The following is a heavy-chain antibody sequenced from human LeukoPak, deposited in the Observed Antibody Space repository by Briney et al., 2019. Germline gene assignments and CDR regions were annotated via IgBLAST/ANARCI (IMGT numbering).Heavy chain of an antibody. J-gene: IGHJ4*02. CDR1: GGSFSGYY. CDR3: ARHSNTLYFFDY. Sequence: SETLSLTCAVYGGSFSGYYWNWIRQPPGKGLEWIGEINHSGSTNYNPSLKSRVTISVDTSKNQFSLKLSSVTAADTAIYYCARHSNTLYFFDYWGQGTLVTVSS. CDR2: INHSGST. D-gene: IGHD2/OR15-2a*01. V-gene: IGHV4-34*01.